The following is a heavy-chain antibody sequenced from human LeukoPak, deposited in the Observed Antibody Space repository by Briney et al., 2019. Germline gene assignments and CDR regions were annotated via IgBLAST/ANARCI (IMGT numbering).Heavy chain of an antibody. CDR1: GYSFTIYR. Sequence: KYGESLKISCKGSGYSFTIYRIAWVRQVPGKGLEWMGIIYPSDSDSRYSLSFQGQVTISADKSISTAYLQWSSLKASDTAMYYCARNQRGGRVTSAPDYWGQGTLVTVSS. D-gene: IGHD2-21*02. CDR3: ARNQRGGRVTSAPDY. CDR2: IYPSDSDS. V-gene: IGHV5-51*01. J-gene: IGHJ4*02.